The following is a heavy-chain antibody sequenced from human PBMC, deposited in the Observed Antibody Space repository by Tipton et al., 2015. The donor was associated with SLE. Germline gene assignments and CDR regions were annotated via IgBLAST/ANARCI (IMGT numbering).Heavy chain of an antibody. CDR2: IYSGGST. CDR3: ARAEDRTSWPFDY. D-gene: IGHD6-13*01. J-gene: IGHJ4*02. CDR1: GFTFSSYA. Sequence: SLRLSCAASGFTFSSYAMSWVRQAPGKGLEWVSVIYSGGSTYYADSVKGRFTISRDNSKNTLYLQMNSLRAEDTAVYYCARAEDRTSWPFDYWGQGTLVTVSS. V-gene: IGHV3-23*03.